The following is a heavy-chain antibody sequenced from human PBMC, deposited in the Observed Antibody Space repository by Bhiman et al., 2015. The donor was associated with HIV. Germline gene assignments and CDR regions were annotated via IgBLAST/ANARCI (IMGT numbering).Heavy chain of an antibody. CDR2: IKQDGSEK. Sequence: EVQLVESGGGLVQPGGSLRLSCAASGFTFSSYWMSWVRQAPGKGLEWVANIKQDGSEKYYVDSVKGRFTISRDNAKNSLYLQMNSLRAEDTAVYYCAREGRIQLXLLGHWGQGTLVTVSS. CDR3: AREGRIQLXLLGH. V-gene: IGHV3-7*01. CDR1: GFTFSSYW. J-gene: IGHJ4*02. D-gene: IGHD5-18*01.